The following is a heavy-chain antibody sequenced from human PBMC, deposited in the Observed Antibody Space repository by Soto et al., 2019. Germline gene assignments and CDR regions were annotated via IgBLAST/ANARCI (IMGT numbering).Heavy chain of an antibody. CDR1: GFTFSSYG. CDR3: AKESGNWNLPLYYYGMDV. CDR2: ISYDGSNK. Sequence: SLRLSCAASGFTFSSYGMHWVRQAPGKGLEWVAVISYDGSNKYYADSVKGRFTISRDNSKNTLYLQMNSLRAEDTAVYYCAKESGNWNLPLYYYGMDVWGQGTTVTVSS. D-gene: IGHD1-20*01. J-gene: IGHJ6*02. V-gene: IGHV3-30*18.